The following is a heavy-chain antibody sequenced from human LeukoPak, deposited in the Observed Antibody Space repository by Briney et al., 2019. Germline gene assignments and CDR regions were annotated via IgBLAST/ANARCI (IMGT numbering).Heavy chain of an antibody. J-gene: IGHJ6*03. V-gene: IGHV4-38-2*02. CDR1: GYSISSGYY. CDR3: ARGYSSGWYRYYYYYYYMDV. CDR2: INHSGST. D-gene: IGHD6-19*01. Sequence: PSETLSLTCTVSGYSISSGYYWGWIRQPPGKGLEWIGEINHSGSTNYNPSLKSRVTISVDTSKNQFSLKLSSVTAADTAVYYCARGYSSGWYRYYYYYYYMDVWGKGTTVTVSS.